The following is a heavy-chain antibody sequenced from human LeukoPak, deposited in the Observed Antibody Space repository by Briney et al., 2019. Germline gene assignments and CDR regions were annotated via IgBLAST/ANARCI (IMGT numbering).Heavy chain of an antibody. V-gene: IGHV3-23*01. D-gene: IGHD1-7*01. CDR1: GFTFSSYA. J-gene: IGHJ4*02. CDR2: ISGSGGTT. Sequence: GGSLRLSCAVSGFTFSSYAMSWVRQAPGKGLEWVSVISGSGGTTYYADSVKGRFTISRDNSKDTLYLQMSSLRGEDTAVYHCARHAGSTRLTQDYWGQGTLVTVSS. CDR3: ARHAGSTRLTQDY.